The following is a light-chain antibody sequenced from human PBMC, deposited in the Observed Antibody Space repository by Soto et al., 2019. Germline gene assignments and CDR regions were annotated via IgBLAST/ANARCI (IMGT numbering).Light chain of an antibody. Sequence: QSVLTQPPSVSEAPGQRVTISCTGTSSDIGAGHDVHWYQQLPGAAPKLLIYSNAIRPSGVPDRFSGSKSGTSASLAITGLRAEDEADYYCQSYDSSLSSYVFGTGTKSPS. CDR2: SNA. CDR1: SSDIGAGHD. V-gene: IGLV1-40*01. CDR3: QSYDSSLSSYV. J-gene: IGLJ1*01.